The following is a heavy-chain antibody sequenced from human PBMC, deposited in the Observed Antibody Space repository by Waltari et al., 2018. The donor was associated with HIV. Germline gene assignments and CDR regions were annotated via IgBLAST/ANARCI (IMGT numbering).Heavy chain of an antibody. V-gene: IGHV1-69*08. CDR3: ATPAAKGTWFAS. CDR1: GVTSNTFT. CDR2: GWMGRSLPILGAP. Sequence: QVRLVQSGDEVRKSGSSVKIPCEEFGVTSNTFTFNPVRQVPGVGLEWVGRLGWMGRSLPILGAPAYSQRLRGRVTLSADTATNTAFLQLSSLRSDDTAVYYCATPAAKGTWFASWGKGSQIIVSS. D-gene: IGHD3-10*01. J-gene: IGHJ5*01.